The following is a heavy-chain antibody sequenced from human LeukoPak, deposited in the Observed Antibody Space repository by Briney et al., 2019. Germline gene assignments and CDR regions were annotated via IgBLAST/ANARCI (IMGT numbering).Heavy chain of an antibody. CDR2: IYSSGGS. CDR3: AGEDYFDSSGYASWRFDI. CDR1: GGSISSYY. J-gene: IGHJ3*02. D-gene: IGHD3-22*01. V-gene: IGHV4-4*07. Sequence: PSETLSLTCTVSGGSISSYYWSWIRQPAGKGLEWIGRIYSSGGSNYNASLKSRVTMSVDTSKNQFSLKLTSVTTADTAVYYCAGEDYFDSSGYASWRFDIWGQGTMVTVSS.